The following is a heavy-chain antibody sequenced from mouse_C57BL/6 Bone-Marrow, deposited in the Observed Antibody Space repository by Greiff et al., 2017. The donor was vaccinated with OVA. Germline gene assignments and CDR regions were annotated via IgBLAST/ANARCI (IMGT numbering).Heavy chain of an antibody. Sequence: EVQLQQSGAELVRPGASVKLSCTASGFNIKDDYMHWVKQRPEQGLEWIGWIDPENGDTEYASRFQGKATIAADTSSNTAYLQLSSLTSEDTAVYYYTLYGGYYEYFDDWGTGTTVTVSS. J-gene: IGHJ1*03. CDR2: IDPENGDT. CDR3: TLYGGYYEYFDD. CDR1: GFNIKDDY. D-gene: IGHD2-3*01. V-gene: IGHV14-4*01.